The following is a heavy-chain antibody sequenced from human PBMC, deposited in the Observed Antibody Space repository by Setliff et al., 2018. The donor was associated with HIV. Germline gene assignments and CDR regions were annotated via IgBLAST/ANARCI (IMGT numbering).Heavy chain of an antibody. J-gene: IGHJ5*02. CDR3: ARRGRDGVFIMFATGFDP. CDR1: GGSMSPYY. V-gene: IGHV4-39*01. D-gene: IGHD2-8*01. Sequence: PSETLSLTCTVSGGSMSPYYWGWIRQPPGKGLEWIGDIFYTGSTYYNPSLKSRVAISVDTSENQFSLKLNSVTAADTAVYYCARRGRDGVFIMFATGFDPWGQGALVTVSS. CDR2: IFYTGST.